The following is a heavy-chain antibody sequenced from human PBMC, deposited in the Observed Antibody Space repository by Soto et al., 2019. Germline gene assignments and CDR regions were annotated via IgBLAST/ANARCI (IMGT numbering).Heavy chain of an antibody. V-gene: IGHV3-33*01. CDR2: IWNDGIRK. J-gene: IGHJ4*02. Sequence: PGGSLRLSCAASGFTFSKYGMHWVRQAPGKGLEWVALIWNDGIRKVYVDSVKGRFTISRDNSKNTPDLQMNNLRDEDTAVYYCARDDDDDATALDYWGPGTLVTVSS. D-gene: IGHD3-3*01. CDR1: GFTFSKYG. CDR3: ARDDDDDATALDY.